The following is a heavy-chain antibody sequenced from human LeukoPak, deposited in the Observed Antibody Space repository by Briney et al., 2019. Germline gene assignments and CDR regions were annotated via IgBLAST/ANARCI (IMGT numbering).Heavy chain of an antibody. D-gene: IGHD3-3*01. J-gene: IGHJ6*03. V-gene: IGHV4-39*07. CDR1: GGSISSSSYY. CDR3: ARVGYDFWSGYYRSGYYYMDV. Sequence: PSETLSLTCTVSGGSISSSSYYWGWIRQPPGKGLEWIGSIYYSGSTYYNPSLKSRVTISVDTTKSQFSLKLSSITAADTAVYYCARVGYDFWSGYYRSGYYYMDVWGKGTTVTVSS. CDR2: IYYSGST.